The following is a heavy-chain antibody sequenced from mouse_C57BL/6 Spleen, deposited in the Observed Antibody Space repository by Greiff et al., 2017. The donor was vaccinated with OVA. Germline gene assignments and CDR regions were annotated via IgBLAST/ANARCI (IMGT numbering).Heavy chain of an antibody. D-gene: IGHD2-1*01. V-gene: IGHV1-55*01. CDR1: GYTFTSYW. CDR2: IYPGSGST. Sequence: QVQLKQSGAELVKPGASVKMSCKASGYTFTSYWITWVKQRPGQGLEWIGDIYPGSGSTNYNEKFKSKATLTVDTSSSTAYMQLSSLTSEDSAVYYCAREGIYYKNFWGQGTTLTVSS. J-gene: IGHJ2*01. CDR3: AREGIYYKNF.